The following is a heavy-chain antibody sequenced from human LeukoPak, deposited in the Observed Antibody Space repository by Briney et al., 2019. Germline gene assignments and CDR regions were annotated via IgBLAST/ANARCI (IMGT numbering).Heavy chain of an antibody. CDR2: INAVDANT. CDR1: GFIFNNFA. Sequence: GGSLRLSCAASGFIFNNFAMTWVRQAPGKGLEWVATINAVDANTYYADSVRGRFTVSRDNSKNTLYLQMTRLRAEDTALYFCAKQFLDANWGRGTLVTVSS. CDR3: AKQFLDAN. D-gene: IGHD5-24*01. V-gene: IGHV3-23*01. J-gene: IGHJ4*02.